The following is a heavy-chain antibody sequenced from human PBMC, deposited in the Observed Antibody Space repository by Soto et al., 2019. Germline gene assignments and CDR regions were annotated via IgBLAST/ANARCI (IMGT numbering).Heavy chain of an antibody. J-gene: IGHJ6*02. CDR2: ISYDGSNK. V-gene: IGHV3-30*18. Sequence: GGSLRLSCAASGFTFSSYGMHWVRQAPGKGLEWVAVISYDGSNKYYADSVKGRFTISRDNSKNTLYLQMNSLRAEDTAVYYCAKVSYSSSWSKLNYYYYYGMDVWGQGTTVTVSS. CDR1: GFTFSSYG. D-gene: IGHD6-13*01. CDR3: AKVSYSSSWSKLNYYYYYGMDV.